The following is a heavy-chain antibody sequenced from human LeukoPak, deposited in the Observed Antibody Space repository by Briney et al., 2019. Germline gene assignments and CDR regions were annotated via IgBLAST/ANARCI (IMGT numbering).Heavy chain of an antibody. D-gene: IGHD2-15*01. CDR1: GFTFSNFE. CDR2: ISFSGNSI. V-gene: IGHV3-23*01. Sequence: GGSLRLSCAASGFTFSNFEMNWVRQAPGKGLEWVSFISFSGNSIYYADSVKGRFTISRDNSKNTLYLQMNSLRAEDTAVYYCAKAGAVVVVAAKYFDYWGQGTLVTVSS. CDR3: AKAGAVVVVAAKYFDY. J-gene: IGHJ4*02.